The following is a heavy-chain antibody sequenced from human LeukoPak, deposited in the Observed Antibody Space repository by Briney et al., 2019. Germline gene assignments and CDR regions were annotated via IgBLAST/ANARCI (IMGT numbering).Heavy chain of an antibody. CDR3: ARDFGYTKNWFDP. CDR1: GGSISSYY. V-gene: IGHV4-59*01. J-gene: IGHJ5*02. Sequence: SETLSLTCTVSGGSISSYYWSWIRQPPGMGLEWIGYIYYSGSTNYNPSLKSRVTISVDTSKNQFSLKLSSVTAADTAVYYCARDFGYTKNWFDPWGQGTLVTVSS. D-gene: IGHD6-13*01. CDR2: IYYSGST.